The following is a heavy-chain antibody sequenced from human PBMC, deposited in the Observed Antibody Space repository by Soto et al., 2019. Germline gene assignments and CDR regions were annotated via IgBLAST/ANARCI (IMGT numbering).Heavy chain of an antibody. CDR1: GGSISRYY. J-gene: IGHJ4*02. CDR3: ARTSDYEYFDY. Sequence: SDTLSLTCTVSGGSISRYYWSWIRQPPGKGLEWIGYIYYSGSTYYNPSLKSRVTISVDTSKIQFSVKISSVTAADTAVYYCARTSDYEYFDYWGQGTLVTVSS. D-gene: IGHD3-16*01. V-gene: IGHV4-59*08. CDR2: IYYSGST.